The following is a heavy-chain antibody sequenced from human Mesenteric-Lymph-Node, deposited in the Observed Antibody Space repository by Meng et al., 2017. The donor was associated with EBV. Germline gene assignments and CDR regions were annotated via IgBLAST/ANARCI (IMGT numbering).Heavy chain of an antibody. CDR1: GASISGPNW. CDR3: AEVLNGYYYFDY. Sequence: LQESGPGLVKPSGALSPASAVSGASISGPNWWSWVRQPPGKGLEWIGEVYHSGSTNYNPSLKSRVSMSVDTSKNHFSLKLTSVTAADTAMYYCAEVLNGYYYFDYWGQGTLVTVSS. CDR2: VYHSGST. D-gene: IGHD3-22*01. J-gene: IGHJ4*02. V-gene: IGHV4-4*02.